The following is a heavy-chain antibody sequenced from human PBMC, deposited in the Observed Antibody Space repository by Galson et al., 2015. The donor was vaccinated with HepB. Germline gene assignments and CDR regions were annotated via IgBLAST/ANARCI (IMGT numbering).Heavy chain of an antibody. CDR1: GYTFTSYY. V-gene: IGHV1-46*01. CDR2: INPSGETT. Sequence: SVKVSCKAFGYTFTSYYMHWVRQAPGQGLEWMGIINPSGETTTYAQKFQDRVTMTRDTSTSTVYMELSSLGSEDTAVYYCARGRENTPRALDIWGQGTMVTVSS. CDR3: ARGRENTPRALDI. J-gene: IGHJ3*02.